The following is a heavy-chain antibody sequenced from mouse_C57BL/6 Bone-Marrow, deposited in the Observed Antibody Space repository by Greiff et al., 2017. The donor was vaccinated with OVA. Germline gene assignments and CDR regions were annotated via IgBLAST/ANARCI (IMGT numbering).Heavy chain of an antibody. J-gene: IGHJ2*01. Sequence: QVHVKQPGTELVKPGASVKLSCKASGYTFTSYWMHWVKQRPGQGLEWIGNINPSNGGTNYNGKFKSKATLTVDKSSSTAYMQLSSLTSEDSAVYYCARITTVVGDFDYWGQGTTLTVSS. CDR3: ARITTVVGDFDY. V-gene: IGHV1-53*01. D-gene: IGHD1-1*01. CDR1: GYTFTSYW. CDR2: INPSNGGT.